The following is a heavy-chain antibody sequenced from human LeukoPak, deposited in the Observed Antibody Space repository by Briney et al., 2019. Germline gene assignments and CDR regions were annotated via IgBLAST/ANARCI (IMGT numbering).Heavy chain of an antibody. J-gene: IGHJ4*02. CDR1: GYSISSGYY. CDR3: ARGSSSGYYSVGFDY. V-gene: IGHV4-38-2*02. CDR2: IYYSGST. Sequence: PSETLSLTCTVSGYSISSGYYWGWIRQPPGKGLEWIGSIYYSGSTYYNPSLKSRVTISVDTSKNQFSLKLSSVTAADTAVYYCARGSSSGYYSVGFDYWGQGTLVTVSS. D-gene: IGHD3-22*01.